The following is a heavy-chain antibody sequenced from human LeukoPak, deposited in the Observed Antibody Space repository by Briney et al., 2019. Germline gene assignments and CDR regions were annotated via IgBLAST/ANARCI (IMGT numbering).Heavy chain of an antibody. D-gene: IGHD5-18*01. V-gene: IGHV3-23*01. Sequence: GGSLRHSCAISGLTFHDYAMTWVRQAPGKGLEWVSTIVGDSSKTYYADSVKGRFTISRDNSNYMLFLHMNNLRAEDTAIYYCAIQPYNYYYLDVWGKGTTVTVSS. CDR1: GLTFHDYA. J-gene: IGHJ6*03. CDR3: AIQPYNYYYLDV. CDR2: IVGDSSKT.